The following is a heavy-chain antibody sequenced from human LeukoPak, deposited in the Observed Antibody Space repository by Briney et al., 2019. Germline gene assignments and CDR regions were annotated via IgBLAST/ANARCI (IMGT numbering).Heavy chain of an antibody. D-gene: IGHD3-10*01. Sequence: SETLSLTCTVSGDSISTSKSYWGWIRQPPLKGLEWIGEINHSGSTNYNPSLKSRVTISVDTSKNQFSLKLSSVTAADTAVYYCARGRYYGSGSYYNVPPGPNYFDYWGQGTLVTVSS. J-gene: IGHJ4*02. CDR2: INHSGST. V-gene: IGHV4-39*07. CDR1: GDSISTSKSY. CDR3: ARGRYYGSGSYYNVPPGPNYFDY.